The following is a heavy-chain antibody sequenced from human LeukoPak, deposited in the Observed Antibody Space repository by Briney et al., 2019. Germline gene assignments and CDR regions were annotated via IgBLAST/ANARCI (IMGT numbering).Heavy chain of an antibody. V-gene: IGHV4-4*09. CDR2: IYNGVPT. CDR3: VQTTGWPGFDY. CDR1: GAPISRFY. J-gene: IGHJ4*02. D-gene: IGHD6-19*01. Sequence: SETLSLTCTPSGAPISRFYWSWVRQPPGKGLEWIGNIYNGVPTFFNPSLKSRVTLSVDTSKTQFSLQLASVTAADTAVYYCVQTTGWPGFDYWGQGILVTVSS.